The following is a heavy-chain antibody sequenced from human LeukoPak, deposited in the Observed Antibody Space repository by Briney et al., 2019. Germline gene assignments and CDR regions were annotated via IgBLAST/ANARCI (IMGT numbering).Heavy chain of an antibody. V-gene: IGHV1-69*13. J-gene: IGHJ6*02. Sequence: ASVKVSCKASGGTFSSYAISWVRQAPGQGLEWMGGIIPIFGTANYAQKFQDRVTITADESTSTAYMELSSLRSEDTAVYYCARSFSSSVYYYGMDVWGQGTTVTVSS. CDR2: IIPIFGTA. CDR1: GGTFSSYA. D-gene: IGHD6-6*01. CDR3: ARSFSSSVYYYGMDV.